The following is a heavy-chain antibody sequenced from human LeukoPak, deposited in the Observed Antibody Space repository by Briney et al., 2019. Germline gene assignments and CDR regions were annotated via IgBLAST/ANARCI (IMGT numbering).Heavy chain of an antibody. Sequence: GGSLRLSCAASGFTFSSYAVSWVRQTPGKGLEWVSIISGSGGSVYYADSVKGRFTISRDNSKNTLYMQMNSLRAEDTAVYYCAKSDRGDSSGYGASWGQGTLVTVSS. V-gene: IGHV3-23*01. CDR2: ISGSGGSV. CDR3: AKSDRGDSSGYGAS. CDR1: GFTFSSYA. J-gene: IGHJ5*02. D-gene: IGHD3-22*01.